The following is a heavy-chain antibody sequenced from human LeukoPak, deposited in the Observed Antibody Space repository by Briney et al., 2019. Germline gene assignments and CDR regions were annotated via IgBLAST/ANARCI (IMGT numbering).Heavy chain of an antibody. CDR1: GGSISSYY. CDR3: ARDPLGGDY. Sequence: SETLSLTYTVSGGSISSYYWSWIRQPPGKGLEWIGYIYYSGSTNYNPSLKSRVTISVDTSKNQFSLKLSSVTAADTAVYYCARDPLGGDYWGQGTLVTVSS. D-gene: IGHD2-15*01. J-gene: IGHJ4*02. CDR2: IYYSGST. V-gene: IGHV4-59*01.